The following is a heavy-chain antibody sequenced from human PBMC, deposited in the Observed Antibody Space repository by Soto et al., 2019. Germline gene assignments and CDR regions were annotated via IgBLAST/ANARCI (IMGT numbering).Heavy chain of an antibody. CDR1: GGSISSGDYY. D-gene: IGHD2-15*01. CDR2: IYYSGST. J-gene: IGHJ5*02. Sequence: LSLTCTVSGGSISSGDYYWSWIRQPPGKGLEWIGYIYYSGSTYYNPSLKSRVTISVDTSKNQFSLKLSSVTAADTAVYYCARDWGLYCSGGSCHPIDPWGQGTLVTVSS. V-gene: IGHV4-30-4*01. CDR3: ARDWGLYCSGGSCHPIDP.